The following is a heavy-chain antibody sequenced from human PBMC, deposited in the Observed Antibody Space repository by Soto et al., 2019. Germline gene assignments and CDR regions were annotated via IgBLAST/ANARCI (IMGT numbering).Heavy chain of an antibody. CDR2: FDPEDGET. D-gene: IGHD3-3*01. V-gene: IGHV1-24*01. CDR3: ATPIFGVFPNSFYYGMDV. CDR1: GYTLTELS. Sequence: ASVKVSCKVSGYTLTELSMHWVRQAPGKGLEWMGGFDPEDGETIYAQKFQGRVTMTEDTSTDTAYMELSSLRSEDTAVYYCATPIFGVFPNSFYYGMDVWGQGTKVTVSS. J-gene: IGHJ6*02.